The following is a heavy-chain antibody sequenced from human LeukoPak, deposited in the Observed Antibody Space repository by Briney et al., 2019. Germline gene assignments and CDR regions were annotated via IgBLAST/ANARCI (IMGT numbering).Heavy chain of an antibody. J-gene: IGHJ4*02. Sequence: KPGGSLRLSCAASGFTFSNAWMSWVRQAPGKGLEWVGRIKSKTDGGTTDYAAPVKGRFTISRDDSKNTLYLQMNSLKTEDTAVYYCTTHPFPIVPMESYWGQGTLVTVSS. CDR3: TTHPFPIVPMESY. D-gene: IGHD2-8*01. CDR1: GFTFSNAW. V-gene: IGHV3-15*01. CDR2: IKSKTDGGTT.